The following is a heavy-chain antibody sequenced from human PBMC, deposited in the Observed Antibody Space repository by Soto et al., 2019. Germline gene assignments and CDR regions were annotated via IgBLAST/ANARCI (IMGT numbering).Heavy chain of an antibody. Sequence: QLQLQESGSGLVKPSQTLSLTCAVSGGSISSGGYSWSWIRQPPGKGLEWIGYIYDSGFTYYNPSLKSRATISVDRSKNQFSRKLSSGTAADTAVYYCARAHYGDFGYGMDVWGQGTTVTVSS. CDR3: ARAHYGDFGYGMDV. V-gene: IGHV4-30-2*01. D-gene: IGHD4-17*01. CDR1: GGSISSGGYS. J-gene: IGHJ6*02. CDR2: IYDSGFT.